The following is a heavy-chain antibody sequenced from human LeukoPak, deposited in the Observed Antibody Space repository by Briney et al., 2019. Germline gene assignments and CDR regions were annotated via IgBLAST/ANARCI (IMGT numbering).Heavy chain of an antibody. V-gene: IGHV3-21*01. CDR1: GFTFSSYE. CDR2: ISTSDSYM. D-gene: IGHD5-18*01. J-gene: IGHJ6*03. Sequence: PGGSLRLSCAASGFTFSSYEMNWVRQAPGKGLEWVSSISTSDSYMYYGDSVRGRFTISRDNTRNSVYLQMNSLRAEDTAVYYCAREVLDVDATMTNYYYYMDVWGKGTTVTVSS. CDR3: AREVLDVDATMTNYYYYMDV.